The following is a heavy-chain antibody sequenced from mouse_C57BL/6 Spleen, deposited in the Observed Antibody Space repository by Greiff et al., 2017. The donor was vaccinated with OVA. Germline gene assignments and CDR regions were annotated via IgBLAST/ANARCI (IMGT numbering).Heavy chain of an antibody. CDR2: IRSKSNNYAT. CDR3: VRQDTAQTFAY. CDR1: GFSFNTYA. V-gene: IGHV10-1*01. J-gene: IGHJ3*01. Sequence: DVHLVESGGGLVQPKGSLKLSCAASGFSFNTYAMNWVRQAPGKGLEWVARIRSKSNNYATYYADSVKDRFTISRDDSESMLYLQMNNLKTEDTAMYYCVRQDTAQTFAYWGQGTLVTVSA. D-gene: IGHD3-2*02.